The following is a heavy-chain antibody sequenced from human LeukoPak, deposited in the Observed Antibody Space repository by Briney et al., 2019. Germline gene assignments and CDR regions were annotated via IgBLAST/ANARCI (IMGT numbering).Heavy chain of an antibody. J-gene: IGHJ5*02. CDR3: ARDRSGYYTNWFDP. CDR2: IYYIGDT. CDR1: GGSISGYY. V-gene: IGHV4-59*01. D-gene: IGHD3-22*01. Sequence: PSETLSVTCTVSGGSISGYYWNWIRQPPGKGMEWIGYIYYIGDTNYNPSLKSRVNISLDTSKNQFSLRLSTVTAADTAVYYCARDRSGYYTNWFDPWGQGTLVTVSS.